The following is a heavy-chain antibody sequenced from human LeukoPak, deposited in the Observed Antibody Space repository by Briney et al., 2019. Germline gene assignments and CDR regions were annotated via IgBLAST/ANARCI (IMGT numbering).Heavy chain of an antibody. D-gene: IGHD1-14*01. V-gene: IGHV3-48*02. CDR3: ARDQWRFGYNLDFDI. J-gene: IGHJ3*02. CDR2: ISGSSSTI. Sequence: GGSLRLSCAASGFTFSDYIMNWVRQAPGKGLEWVSYISGSSSTIYYADSVKGRFTISRDNAKNSLYLQMNSLRDEDTAVYYCARDQWRFGYNLDFDIWGQGTMVTVSS. CDR1: GFTFSDYI.